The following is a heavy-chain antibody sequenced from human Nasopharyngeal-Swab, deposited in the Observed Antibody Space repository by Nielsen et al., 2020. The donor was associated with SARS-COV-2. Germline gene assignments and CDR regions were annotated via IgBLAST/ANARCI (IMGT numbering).Heavy chain of an antibody. V-gene: IGHV4-59*01. J-gene: IGHJ6*02. CDR2: IYYSGST. Sequence: RQAPGKGLEWIGYIYYSGSTNYNPSLKSRVTISVDTSKNQFSLKLSSVTAADAAVYYCAREDYYDSSGYPPYYYYGMDVWGQGTTVTVSS. D-gene: IGHD3-22*01. CDR3: AREDYYDSSGYPPYYYYGMDV.